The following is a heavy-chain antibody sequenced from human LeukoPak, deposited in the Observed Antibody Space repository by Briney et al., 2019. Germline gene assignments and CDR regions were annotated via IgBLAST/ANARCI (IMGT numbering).Heavy chain of an antibody. V-gene: IGHV4-39*07. J-gene: IGHJ4*02. CDR3: ARVSVTSSGYFDY. Sequence: SETLSLTCTVSGGSIGSSSYYWGWIRQPPGKGLAWIGSIYYSGSTYYNPSLKSRVTISVDTSKNQFSLKLSSVTAADTAVYYCARVSVTSSGYFDYWGQGTLVTVSS. CDR1: GGSIGSSSYY. D-gene: IGHD3-22*01. CDR2: IYYSGST.